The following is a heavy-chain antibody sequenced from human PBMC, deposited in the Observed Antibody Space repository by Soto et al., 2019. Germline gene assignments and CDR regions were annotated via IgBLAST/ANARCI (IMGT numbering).Heavy chain of an antibody. J-gene: IGHJ6*02. CDR3: ARSKESRDKPSMDV. CDR2: IKPNNGCT. CDR1: GYTFTGYY. V-gene: IGHV1-2*04. Sequence: ASVKVSCKASGYTFTGYYMHWGRQAPGQGLEWMGWIKPNNGCTNYAQKFQGWVNMNRDTSLSTDYMELRRLRSDDTAVYYCARSKESRDKPSMDVWGQGTTVTVSS. D-gene: IGHD2-2*01.